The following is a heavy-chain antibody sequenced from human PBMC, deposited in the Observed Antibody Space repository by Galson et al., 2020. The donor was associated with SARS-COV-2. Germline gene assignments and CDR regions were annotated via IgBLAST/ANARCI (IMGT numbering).Heavy chain of an antibody. CDR3: ASGRAPSQYSSGWYYYYYGMDV. Sequence: GASLKISCTASGYTFTSYGISWVRPAPGQGLEWMGWISAYNGNTNYAQKLQSRVTMTTDTSTSTAYMELRSLRSDDTAVYYCASGRAPSQYSSGWYYYYYGMDVWGQGTTVTV. CDR2: ISAYNGNT. J-gene: IGHJ6*02. D-gene: IGHD6-19*01. CDR1: GYTFTSYG. V-gene: IGHV1-18*04.